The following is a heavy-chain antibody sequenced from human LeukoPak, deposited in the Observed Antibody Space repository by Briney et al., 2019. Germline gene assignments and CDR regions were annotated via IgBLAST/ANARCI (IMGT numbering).Heavy chain of an antibody. CDR1: GGSISGTNW. CDR3: SRESGPFSPFGF. D-gene: IGHD1-26*01. Sequence: SETLSLTCGVSGGSISGTNWWSWARQPPGQGLEWIGEISLRGLTNYNPSLRSRLTMSLDESKNQVSLNLTSVTAADTAVYYCSRESGPFSPFGFWGQGTLVSVHS. V-gene: IGHV4-4*02. CDR2: ISLRGLT. J-gene: IGHJ4*02.